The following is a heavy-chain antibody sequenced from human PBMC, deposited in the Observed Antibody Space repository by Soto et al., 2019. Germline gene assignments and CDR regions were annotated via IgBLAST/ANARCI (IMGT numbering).Heavy chain of an antibody. CDR2: TYHSGNP. D-gene: IGHD2-2*01. Sequence: SETLSLTCDVSGDTISTGGYTWAWIRQPPGKALEWIGHTYHSGNPYYNPSLKSRVTISVDTSKNQFSLKLSSVTAADTAVYYCARRSNIVVVPAHHYRSGGSDDWGQGTLGTVSS. CDR1: GDTISTGGYT. CDR3: ARRSNIVVVPAHHYRSGGSDD. V-gene: IGHV4-30-2*01. J-gene: IGHJ4*02.